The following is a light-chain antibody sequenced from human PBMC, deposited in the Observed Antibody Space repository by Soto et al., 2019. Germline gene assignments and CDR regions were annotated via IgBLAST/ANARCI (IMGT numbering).Light chain of an antibody. V-gene: IGKV3-15*01. Sequence: EIVMTQSPATLSVSPGERATLSCRASQSVATNLAWYQQKPGQAPSLLIRGASTRATGVPARFSGSGSGTEFTLTIRGLQSEDYAVYYCQQYKDWYSFGQGTKLEIK. CDR2: GAS. J-gene: IGKJ2*03. CDR1: QSVATN. CDR3: QQYKDWYS.